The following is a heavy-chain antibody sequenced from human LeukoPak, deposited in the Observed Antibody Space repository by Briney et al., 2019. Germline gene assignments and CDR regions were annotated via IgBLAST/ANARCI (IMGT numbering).Heavy chain of an antibody. D-gene: IGHD6-19*01. Sequence: GGSLRLSCAAFGFTYSTYAMSWVRQAPGKGLEWVSALSGSGTTTYYADSVKGRFTISRDNSKKTLYLQMNSLRVEDTAVYYCANGKSEYSSGWPRGTLWGQGTLVTVSS. J-gene: IGHJ4*02. CDR1: GFTYSTYA. V-gene: IGHV3-23*01. CDR2: LSGSGTTT. CDR3: ANGKSEYSSGWPRGTL.